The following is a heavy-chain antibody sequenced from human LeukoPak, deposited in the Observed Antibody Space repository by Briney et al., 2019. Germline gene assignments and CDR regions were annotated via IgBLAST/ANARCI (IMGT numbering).Heavy chain of an antibody. CDR2: ISWNSGSI. J-gene: IGHJ4*02. Sequence: PGGSLRLSCAASGFTFDDHGMSWVRQVPGKGLEWVSGISWNSGSIGYADSVKGRFTISRDNAKNSLYLQMNSLRAEDMALYYCAKGTTPGISGSYLDYWGQGTLVTVSS. V-gene: IGHV3-9*03. CDR3: AKGTTPGISGSYLDY. CDR1: GFTFDDHG. D-gene: IGHD1-20*01.